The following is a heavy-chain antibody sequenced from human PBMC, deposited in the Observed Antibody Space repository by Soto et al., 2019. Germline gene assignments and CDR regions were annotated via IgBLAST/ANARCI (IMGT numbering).Heavy chain of an antibody. V-gene: IGHV3-23*01. D-gene: IGHD6-19*01. Sequence: PGGSLRLSCAASGFTFSSYAMSWVRQAPGKGLEWVSAISGGGGSTYYADSVKGRFTISRDNSKNTLYLQMNSLRAEDTAVYYCAKDRRGIAVAGSSSDYWGQGTLVTVSS. CDR1: GFTFSSYA. J-gene: IGHJ4*02. CDR3: AKDRRGIAVAGSSSDY. CDR2: ISGGGGST.